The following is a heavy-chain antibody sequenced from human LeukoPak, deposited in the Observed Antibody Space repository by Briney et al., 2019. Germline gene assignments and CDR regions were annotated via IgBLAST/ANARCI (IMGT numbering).Heavy chain of an antibody. CDR3: ARRNGVVGATTYYYYYMDV. Sequence: ASVKVSCKASGYTFTSHGISWVRQAPGQGLEWMGGIIPIFGTANYAQKFQGRVTITADKSTSTAYMELSSLRSEDTAVYYCARRNGVVGATTYYYYYMDVWGKGTTVTVSS. D-gene: IGHD1-26*01. CDR2: IIPIFGTA. J-gene: IGHJ6*03. CDR1: GYTFTSHG. V-gene: IGHV1-69*06.